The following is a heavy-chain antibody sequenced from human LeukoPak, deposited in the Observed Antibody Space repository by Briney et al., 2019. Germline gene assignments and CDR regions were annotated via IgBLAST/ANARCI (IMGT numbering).Heavy chain of an antibody. CDR2: INHSGST. CDR1: GGSFSGYY. Sequence: SETLSLTCAVYGGSFSGYYWSWTRQPPGKGLEWIGEINHSGSTNYNPSLKSRVTISVDTSKNQFSLKLSSVTAADTAVYYCARVINRGDYFDYWGQGTLVTVSS. D-gene: IGHD2/OR15-2a*01. V-gene: IGHV4-34*01. J-gene: IGHJ4*02. CDR3: ARVINRGDYFDY.